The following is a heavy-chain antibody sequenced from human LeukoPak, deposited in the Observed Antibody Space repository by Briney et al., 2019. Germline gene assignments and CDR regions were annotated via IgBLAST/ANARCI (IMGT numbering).Heavy chain of an antibody. CDR1: GGSISSSSYY. D-gene: IGHD5-18*01. CDR3: ARHSQGLAIQLWLWAYWYFDL. J-gene: IGHJ2*01. CDR2: IYYSGST. Sequence: PSETLSLTCTVSGGSISSSSYYWGWIRQPPGKGLECIGSIYYSGSTYYNPSLKSRVTISVDTSKNQFSLKLSSVTAADTAVYYCARHSQGLAIQLWLWAYWYFDLWGRGTLVTVSS. V-gene: IGHV4-39*01.